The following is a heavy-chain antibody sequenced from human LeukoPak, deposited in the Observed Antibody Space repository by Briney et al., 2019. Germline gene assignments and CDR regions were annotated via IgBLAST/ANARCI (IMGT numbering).Heavy chain of an antibody. J-gene: IGHJ4*02. CDR2: IYYSGST. V-gene: IGHV4-30-4*08. Sequence: SQTLSLTCTVSGGSLSSGDYYWSWIRQPPGKGLEWIGYIYYSGSTYYNPSLKSRVTISVDTSKNQFSLKLSSVTAADTAVYYCARDRYNWNFGYWGQGTLVIVSS. CDR1: GGSLSSGDYY. D-gene: IGHD1-20*01. CDR3: ARDRYNWNFGY.